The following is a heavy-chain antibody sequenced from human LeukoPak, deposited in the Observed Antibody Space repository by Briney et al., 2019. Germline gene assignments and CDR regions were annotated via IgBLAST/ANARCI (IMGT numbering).Heavy chain of an antibody. CDR2: IIPIFGTA. CDR1: GGTFSSYA. CDR3: ARGYGDFYPNFDY. V-gene: IGHV1-69*13. J-gene: IGHJ4*02. Sequence: SVKVSCKASGGTFSSYAISWVRQAPGQGLEWMGGIIPIFGTANYAQKFQGRFTITADESTSTAYMELSSLRSEDTAVYYCARGYGDFYPNFDYWGQGTLVTVSS. D-gene: IGHD4-17*01.